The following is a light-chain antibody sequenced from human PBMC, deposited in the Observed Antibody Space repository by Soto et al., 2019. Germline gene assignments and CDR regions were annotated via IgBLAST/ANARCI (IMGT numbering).Light chain of an antibody. CDR2: GAS. CDR1: QSVSSGY. CDR3: QQYGSSPRT. J-gene: IGKJ1*01. Sequence: IVFTQPPGRLSSSSGERATLSCRASQSVSSGYLAWYQQKPGQAPRLLIYGASSRATGIPDRFSGSGSGTDFTLTTSRLEPEDFAVYYCQQYGSSPRTFGQGTKGDIK. V-gene: IGKV3-20*01.